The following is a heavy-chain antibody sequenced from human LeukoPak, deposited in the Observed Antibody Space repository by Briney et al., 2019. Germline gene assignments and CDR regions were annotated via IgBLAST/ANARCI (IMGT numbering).Heavy chain of an antibody. Sequence: PGGSLRLSCAASGFTFNSYSMNWVRQAPGKGLEWVSYISSSGSTIYYADSVKGRFTISRDNAKNSLYLQMNSLRAEDTAVYYCARMPQLRWFDPWGQGTLVTVSS. V-gene: IGHV3-48*04. J-gene: IGHJ5*02. CDR1: GFTFNSYS. CDR3: ARMPQLRWFDP. CDR2: ISSSGSTI. D-gene: IGHD6-6*01.